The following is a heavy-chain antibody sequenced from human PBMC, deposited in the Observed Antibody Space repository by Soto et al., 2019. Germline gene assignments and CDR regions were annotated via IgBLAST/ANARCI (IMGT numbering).Heavy chain of an antibody. CDR3: ARSQGSSTSLEIYYYYYYGMDV. J-gene: IGHJ6*02. D-gene: IGHD2-2*01. V-gene: IGHV1-69*01. CDR1: GGTFSSYA. Sequence: QVQLVQSGAEVKKPGSSVKVSCKASGGTFSSYAISWVRRAPGQGFEWLGGIIPISGTANYAQKFQGRVTITADESTSTAYMELSSLRSEDTAVYYCARSQGSSTSLEIYYYYYYGMDVWGQGTTVTVSS. CDR2: IIPISGTA.